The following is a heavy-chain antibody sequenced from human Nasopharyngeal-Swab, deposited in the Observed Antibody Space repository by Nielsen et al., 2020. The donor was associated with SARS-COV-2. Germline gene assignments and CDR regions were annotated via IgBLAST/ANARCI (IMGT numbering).Heavy chain of an antibody. CDR2: IYSGDSDP. V-gene: IGHV5-51*01. J-gene: IGHJ4*02. D-gene: IGHD2-2*01. Sequence: VRQMPGNCLLCVGIIYSGDSDPRYSPSFQGQVTISADKSLSTAYMKWSSQKASDTAMYNCARRGRYCSSTSCYAEHFDYWGQGTLVTVSS. CDR3: ARRGRYCSSTSCYAEHFDY.